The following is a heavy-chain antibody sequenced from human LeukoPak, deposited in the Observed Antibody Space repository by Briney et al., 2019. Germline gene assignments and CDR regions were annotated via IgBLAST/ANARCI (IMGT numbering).Heavy chain of an antibody. CDR1: GFTFSSYA. CDR3: ARDGGYSYAEGFDP. D-gene: IGHD5-18*01. V-gene: IGHV3-64*01. CDR2: ISSNGGST. J-gene: IGHJ5*02. Sequence: SGGSLRLSCAASGFTFSSYAMPWVRQAPGKGLEYVSAISSNGGSTYYANSVKGRFTISRDNSKNTLYLQMGSLRAEDMAVYYCARDGGYSYAEGFDPWGQGTLVAVSS.